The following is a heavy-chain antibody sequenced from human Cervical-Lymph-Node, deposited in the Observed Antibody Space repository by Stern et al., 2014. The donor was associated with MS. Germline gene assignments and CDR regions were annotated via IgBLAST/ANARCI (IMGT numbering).Heavy chain of an antibody. J-gene: IGHJ5*02. CDR3: TTDEVANFAH. CDR1: GFIFSKSW. CDR2: IKPKTDGGTT. Sequence: EVQVGVSGGGLVKPGGSLRLSCAASGFIFSKSWITWVRQAPGKGLEWVGRIKPKTDGGTTNYSTPVQGRFTISRDDSKNILFLHMSSLKTEDTSLYYCTTDEVANFAHWGQGTLVTVSS. V-gene: IGHV3-15*01.